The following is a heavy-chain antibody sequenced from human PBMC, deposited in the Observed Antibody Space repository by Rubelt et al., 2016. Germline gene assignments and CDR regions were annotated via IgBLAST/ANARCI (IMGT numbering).Heavy chain of an antibody. V-gene: IGHV4-31*03. CDR2: IYYSGSS. J-gene: IGHJ4*02. Sequence: QLQLQESGPGLVKPSETLSLTCTVSGASISSGPYYWSWIRQLPGKGLEWIGYIYYSGSSYYNPSLESRVTISVDTSKIQFSLNLSSGTAADTAVYYCARDRYNSGYFDYWGQGTLVTVSS. D-gene: IGHD5-18*01. CDR1: GASISSGPYY. CDR3: ARDRYNSGYFDY.